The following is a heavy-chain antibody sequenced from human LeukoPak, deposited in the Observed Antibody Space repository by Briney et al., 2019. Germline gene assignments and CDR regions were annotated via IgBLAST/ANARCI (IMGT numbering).Heavy chain of an antibody. CDR3: ARSQALGVYYDY. CDR2: ISSSSSYI. V-gene: IGHV3-21*01. J-gene: IGHJ4*02. Sequence: GGSLRLSCAASGFTFSSYSMNWVRQAPGKGLEWVSSISSSSSYIYYADSVKGRFTISRDNAKNSLYLQMNSLRAEDTDVYYCARSQALGVYYDYWGQGTLVTVSS. CDR1: GFTFSSYS. D-gene: IGHD2-8*01.